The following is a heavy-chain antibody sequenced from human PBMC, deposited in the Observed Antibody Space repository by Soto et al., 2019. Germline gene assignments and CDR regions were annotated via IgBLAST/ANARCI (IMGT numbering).Heavy chain of an antibody. V-gene: IGHV1-69*02. CDR2: IIPILGIA. CDR1: GGTFSSYT. CDR3: ARVLWYYDILTAPPGDI. Sequence: QVQLVQSGAEVKKPGSSVKVSCKASGGTFSSYTISWVRQAPGQGLEWMGRIIPILGIANYAQKFQGRVTITADKSTSTAYVELSSLSSKDTAVYYCARVLWYYDILTAPPGDIWGQGTMVTVSS. D-gene: IGHD3-9*01. J-gene: IGHJ3*02.